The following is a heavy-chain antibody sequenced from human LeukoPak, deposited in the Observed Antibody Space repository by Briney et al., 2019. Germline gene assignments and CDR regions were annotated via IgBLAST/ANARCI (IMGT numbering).Heavy chain of an antibody. Sequence: ASVKVSCKASGYTFTGYYMHWVRQAPGQGLEWMGWINTNTGTPTYAQGFTGRFVFSLDTSVSTAYLQISSLKAEDTAVYYCARTSFKLPDYWGQGTLVTVSS. CDR3: ARTSFKLPDY. D-gene: IGHD1-7*01. V-gene: IGHV7-4-1*02. CDR1: GYTFTGYY. CDR2: INTNTGTP. J-gene: IGHJ4*02.